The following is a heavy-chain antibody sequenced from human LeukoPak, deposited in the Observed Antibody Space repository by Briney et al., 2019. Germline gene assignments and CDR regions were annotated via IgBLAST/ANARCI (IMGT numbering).Heavy chain of an antibody. V-gene: IGHV4-34*01. D-gene: IGHD1-26*01. CDR3: ARPVVGATTNTNLGDAFDI. CDR1: GGSFSGYY. J-gene: IGHJ3*02. Sequence: PSETLSLTCAVYGGSFSGYYWSWIRQPPGKGLEWIGEINHSGSTYYNPSLKSRVTISVDTSKNQFSLKLSSVTAADTAVYYCARPVVGATTNTNLGDAFDIWGQGTMVTVSS. CDR2: INHSGST.